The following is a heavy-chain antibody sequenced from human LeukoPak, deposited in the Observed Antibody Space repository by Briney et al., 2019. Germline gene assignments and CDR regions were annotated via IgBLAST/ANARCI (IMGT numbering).Heavy chain of an antibody. V-gene: IGHV4-39*02. Sequence: SETLSLTCTVSGGSISSRSYYWGWIRQPPGKGLEWIGSIYYSGSTYYNPSLQSRVTISVDTSKNQFSLKLNSVTAADTAVYYCARELRGGSGSLGLDVWGKGTTVTISS. CDR3: ARELRGGSGSLGLDV. J-gene: IGHJ6*04. D-gene: IGHD6-19*01. CDR1: GGSISSRSYY. CDR2: IYYSGST.